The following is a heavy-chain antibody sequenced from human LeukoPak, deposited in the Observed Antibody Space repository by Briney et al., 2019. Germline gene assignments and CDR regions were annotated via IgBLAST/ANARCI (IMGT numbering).Heavy chain of an antibody. CDR2: ISAYNGNT. D-gene: IGHD3-22*01. V-gene: IGHV1-18*01. CDR3: ARSTGSGYYVLGYYYYYMDV. CDR1: GYTFTSYG. Sequence: ASVKVSCKASGYTFTSYGISWVRQAPGQGLEWMGWISAYNGNTNYAQKLQGRVTMTTDTSTSTAYMELRSLRSDDTAVYYCARSTGSGYYVLGYYYYYMDVWGKGTTVTISS. J-gene: IGHJ6*03.